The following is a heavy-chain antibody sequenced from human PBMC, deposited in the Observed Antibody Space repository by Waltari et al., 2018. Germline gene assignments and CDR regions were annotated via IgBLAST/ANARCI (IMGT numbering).Heavy chain of an antibody. CDR3: MRDQRSTVLD. J-gene: IGHJ4*02. CDR1: GGSISNGDYH. D-gene: IGHD1-1*01. V-gene: IGHV4-39*07. Sequence: QLQLQESGPGLVKPSETLSLTCTVSGGSISNGDYHWGWVRQPPGKGLEWISTIHYTGSTYHNPSLKSRLTISVDTSKNQFSLKLSSVTAADTAVYHCMRDQRSTVLDWGQGTLVTVSS. CDR2: IHYTGST.